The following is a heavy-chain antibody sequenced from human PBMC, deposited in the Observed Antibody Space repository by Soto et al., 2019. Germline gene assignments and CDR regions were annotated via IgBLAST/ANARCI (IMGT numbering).Heavy chain of an antibody. CDR2: ISTYNANT. CDR1: GYSFSRYG. J-gene: IGHJ6*02. V-gene: IGHV1-18*01. D-gene: IGHD2-15*01. CDR3: ERCVFCSSRSCALSSHEYFGMDV. Sequence: ASVKVSCKASGYSFSRYGISWVRQAPGQGLEWMGWISTYNANTNYAQKFQGRVSMTTDTPTSTVYMETRSLTFDDTALYYCERCVFCSSRSCALSSHEYFGMDVWGQGTTGTVS.